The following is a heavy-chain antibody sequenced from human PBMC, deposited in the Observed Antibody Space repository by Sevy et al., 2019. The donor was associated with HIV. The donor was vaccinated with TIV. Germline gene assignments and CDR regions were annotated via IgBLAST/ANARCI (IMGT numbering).Heavy chain of an antibody. Sequence: SETLSLTCTVSGGSISSSSYYWGWIRQPPGKGLEWIGSIYYSGSTYYNPSLKSLVTISVDTSKNQFSLKLSSVTAADTAVYYCARQKEWLVRYNWFDPWGQGTLVTVSS. D-gene: IGHD6-19*01. CDR2: IYYSGST. V-gene: IGHV4-39*01. CDR3: ARQKEWLVRYNWFDP. CDR1: GGSISSSSYY. J-gene: IGHJ5*02.